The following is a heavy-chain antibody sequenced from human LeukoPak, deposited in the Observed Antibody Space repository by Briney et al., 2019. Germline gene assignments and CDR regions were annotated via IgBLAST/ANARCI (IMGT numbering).Heavy chain of an antibody. CDR3: ARSGDILTGYYKN. D-gene: IGHD3-9*01. V-gene: IGHV1-69*06. CDR1: GGTFSSYA. Sequence: SVKVSCKASGGTFSSYAISWVRQAPGQGLEWMGGIIPIFGTANYAQKFQGRVTITADKSTSTAYMELSSLRSEDTAVYYCARSGDILTGYYKNWGQGTLVTVSS. J-gene: IGHJ4*02. CDR2: IIPIFGTA.